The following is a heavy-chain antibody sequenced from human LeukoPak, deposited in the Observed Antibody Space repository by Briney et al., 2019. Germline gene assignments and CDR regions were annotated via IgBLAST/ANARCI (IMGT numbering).Heavy chain of an antibody. CDR2: INHNGNVN. Sequence: GGSLRLSCAASGFTFSSYWMNWARQAPGKGLEWVASINHNGNVNYYVDSVKGRFTISRDNAKNSLYLQMSNLRAEDTAVYFCGKGGGLDVWGQGATVTVSS. CDR1: GFTFSSYW. J-gene: IGHJ6*02. CDR3: GKGGGLDV. V-gene: IGHV3-7*03. D-gene: IGHD3-16*01.